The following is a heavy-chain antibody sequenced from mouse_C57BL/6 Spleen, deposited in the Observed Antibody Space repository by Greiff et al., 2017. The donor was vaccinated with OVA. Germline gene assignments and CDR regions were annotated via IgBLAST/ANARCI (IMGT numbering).Heavy chain of an antibody. D-gene: IGHD1-1*01. CDR3: ARPATVVAHWYFDV. V-gene: IGHV5-4*03. CDR2: ISDGGSYT. J-gene: IGHJ1*03. CDR1: GFTFSSYA. Sequence: EVKLVESGGGLVKPGGSLKLSCAASGFTFSSYAMSWVRQTPEKRLEWVATISDGGSYTYYPDNVKGRFTISRDNAKNNLYLQMSHLKSEDTAMYYCARPATVVAHWYFDVWGTGTTVTVSS.